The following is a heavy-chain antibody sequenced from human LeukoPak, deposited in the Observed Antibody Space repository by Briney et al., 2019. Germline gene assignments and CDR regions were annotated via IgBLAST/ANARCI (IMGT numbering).Heavy chain of an antibody. CDR1: GFAFSDYW. V-gene: IGHV3-74*03. J-gene: IGHJ4*02. CDR3: ARHGRAGGGANDY. D-gene: IGHD4/OR15-4a*01. Sequence: GGSLRLSCAASGFAFSDYWMHRVRQAPGKGLVWVSRVNSDGSGTMSANSVKGRFTISRDNAKNTLYLQMNSLRAEDTAVYYCARHGRAGGGANDYWGQGTLVTVSS. CDR2: VNSDGSGT.